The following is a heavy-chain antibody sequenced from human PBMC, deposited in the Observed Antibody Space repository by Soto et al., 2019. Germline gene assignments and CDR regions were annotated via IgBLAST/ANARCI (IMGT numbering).Heavy chain of an antibody. CDR2: IYYSGST. CDR1: GGSISSGGYY. D-gene: IGHD5-18*01. CDR3: ARDSSGRIQLWSDYYYYGMDV. V-gene: IGHV4-31*03. Sequence: KSSETLSLTCTVSGGSISSGGYYWSWIRQHPGKGLEWIGYIYYSGSTYYNPSLKSRVTISVDTSKSQFSLKLSSVTAADTAVYYCARDSSGRIQLWSDYYYYGMDVWGQGTTVTVSS. J-gene: IGHJ6*02.